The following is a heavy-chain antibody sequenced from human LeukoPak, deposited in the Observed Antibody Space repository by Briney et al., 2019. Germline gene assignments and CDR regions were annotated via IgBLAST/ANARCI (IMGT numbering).Heavy chain of an antibody. D-gene: IGHD5-18*01. CDR2: ISSSGSTK. CDR3: ARPPSVGDTAMVLLFDY. CDR1: GFTFSSYE. V-gene: IGHV3-48*03. Sequence: QPGGSLRLSCSASGFTFSSYEMNWVRQAPGKGLEWVSYISSSGSTKYYADSVKGRFTISRDNAKNSLYLQMNSLRGEDTAVYYCARPPSVGDTAMVLLFDYWGQGTLVTVSS. J-gene: IGHJ4*02.